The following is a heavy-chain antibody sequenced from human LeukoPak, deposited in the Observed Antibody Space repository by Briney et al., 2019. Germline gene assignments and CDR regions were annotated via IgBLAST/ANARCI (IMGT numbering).Heavy chain of an antibody. D-gene: IGHD3-16*01. Sequence: ASVKVSCKASGYTFTGYYMHWVRQAPGQGLEWMGWINPNSGGTNYAQKLQGRVTMTRDTSISTAYMELSRLRSDDTAVYYCARDMWDYVWGSYSNVDYWGQGTLVTVSS. CDR2: INPNSGGT. CDR1: GYTFTGYY. V-gene: IGHV1-2*02. J-gene: IGHJ4*02. CDR3: ARDMWDYVWGSYSNVDY.